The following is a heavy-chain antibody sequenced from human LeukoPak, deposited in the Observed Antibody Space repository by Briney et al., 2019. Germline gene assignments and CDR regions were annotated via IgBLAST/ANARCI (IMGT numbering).Heavy chain of an antibody. CDR1: GFTFSDYY. J-gene: IGHJ3*02. D-gene: IGHD3-16*01. CDR3: AKDIYDYVWGPSAFDI. V-gene: IGHV3-11*01. CDR2: ITNRGDTV. Sequence: GSLRLSCAASGFTFSDYYMTWVRQAPGKGLEWLSYITNRGDTVFYADSVKGRFTVSRDNAKRSLYLQMNSLRAEDTALYYCAKDIYDYVWGPSAFDIWGQGTMVTVPS.